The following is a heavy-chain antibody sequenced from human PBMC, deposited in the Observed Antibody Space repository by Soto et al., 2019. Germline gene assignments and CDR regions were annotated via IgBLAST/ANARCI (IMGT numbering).Heavy chain of an antibody. V-gene: IGHV1-69*08. D-gene: IGHD4-4*01. CDR2: IIPIIGII. CDR1: GGTFSTYT. Sequence: QVQLVQSGAEVKKPGSSVKVSCKASGGTFSTYTITWVRQAPGQGLEWMGRIIPIIGIINYAQKFQGRVTISADKLTGKAYMELTGLRSDDTAVYYCAGDPDSHYNDSHASSYPWGQGTLVTVSS. J-gene: IGHJ5*02. CDR3: AGDPDSHYNDSHASSYP.